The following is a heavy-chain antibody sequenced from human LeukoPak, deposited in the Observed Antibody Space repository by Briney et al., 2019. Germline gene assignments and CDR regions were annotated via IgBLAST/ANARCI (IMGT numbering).Heavy chain of an antibody. CDR3: ARHWSHSVAQFGRYYWFDP. CDR1: GGSITQTNY. D-gene: IGHD2-15*01. CDR2: VNLQGGT. Sequence: PSETLSLTCDVSGGSITQTNYWTWVRQPPGKGLEWIGEVNLQGGTNYNPSPLRRVAISVDTSANHVSLQMASVTAADTAVYYCARHWSHSVAQFGRYYWFDPWGQGTLVTVSS. J-gene: IGHJ5*02. V-gene: IGHV4-4*02.